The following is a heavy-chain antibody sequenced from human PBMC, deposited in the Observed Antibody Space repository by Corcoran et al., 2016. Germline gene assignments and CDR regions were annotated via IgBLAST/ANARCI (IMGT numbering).Heavy chain of an antibody. CDR2: IYYSGST. CDR3: ATTLYSSSWYQIEYFQH. V-gene: IGHV4-59*01. J-gene: IGHJ1*01. CDR1: GGSISSYY. Sequence: QVQLQESGPGLVKPSETLSLTCTVSGGSISSYYWSWIRQPPGKGLEWIGYIYYSGSTNYNPSLKSRVTISVDTSKNQFSLKLSPVTAADTAVYYWATTLYSSSWYQIEYFQHWGQGTLVTVSS. D-gene: IGHD6-13*01.